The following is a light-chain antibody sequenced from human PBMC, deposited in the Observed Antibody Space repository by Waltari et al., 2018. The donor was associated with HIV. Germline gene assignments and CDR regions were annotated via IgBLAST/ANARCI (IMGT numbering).Light chain of an antibody. Sequence: QSVLTQPPSVSAAPGQRVAIPCSGSSSNIRRSYVSRYVKLPRTAPKLVIYDNNKRPSGIPDRFSGSKSGTSATLGITGLQTGDEAHYYCGTWDRSLSTWLFGGGTKLNVL. CDR1: SSNIRRSY. V-gene: IGLV1-51*01. CDR3: GTWDRSLSTWL. CDR2: DNN. J-gene: IGLJ3*02.